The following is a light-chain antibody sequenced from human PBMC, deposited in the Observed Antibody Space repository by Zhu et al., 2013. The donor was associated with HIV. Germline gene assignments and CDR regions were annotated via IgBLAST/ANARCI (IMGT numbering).Light chain of an antibody. J-gene: IGLJ3*02. CDR3: GTWDSSLSAGV. CDR1: SSNIGNNY. CDR2: DNN. Sequence: QSVLTQPPSVSAAPGQRVTISCSGSSSNIGNNYVSWYQQFPGTAPRLLIYDNNKRASGIPDRFSGSKSGTSATLGITGLQTGDEADYYCGTWDSSLSAGVFGGGTKLTAL. V-gene: IGLV1-51*01.